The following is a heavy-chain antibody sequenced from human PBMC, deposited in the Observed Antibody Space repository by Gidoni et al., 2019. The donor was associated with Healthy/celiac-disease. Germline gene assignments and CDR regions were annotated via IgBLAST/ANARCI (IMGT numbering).Heavy chain of an antibody. CDR2: ISYDGSNK. CDR1: GFTFSSYA. CDR3: ARGIGPYSYGQGYGMDV. V-gene: IGHV3-30-3*01. Sequence: QVQLVESGGGVVQPGRSLRLSCAASGFTFSSYAMHWVRQAPGKGLEWVAVISYDGSNKYYADSVKGRFTISRDNSKNTLYLQMNSLRAEDTAVYYCARGIGPYSYGQGYGMDVWGQGTTVTVSS. D-gene: IGHD5-18*01. J-gene: IGHJ6*02.